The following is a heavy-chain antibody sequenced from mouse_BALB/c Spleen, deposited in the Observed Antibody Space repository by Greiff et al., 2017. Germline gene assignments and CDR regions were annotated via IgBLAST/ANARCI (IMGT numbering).Heavy chain of an antibody. J-gene: IGHJ2*01. Sequence: EVQLQESGPELVKPGASVKMSCKASGYTFTSYVMHWVKQKPGQGLEWIGYINPYNDGTKYNEKFKGKATLTSDKSSSTAYMELSSLTSEDSAVYYCAREGYGNSYYFDYWGQGTTLTVSS. CDR2: INPYNDGT. CDR3: AREGYGNSYYFDY. V-gene: IGHV1-14*01. CDR1: GYTFTSYV. D-gene: IGHD2-10*02.